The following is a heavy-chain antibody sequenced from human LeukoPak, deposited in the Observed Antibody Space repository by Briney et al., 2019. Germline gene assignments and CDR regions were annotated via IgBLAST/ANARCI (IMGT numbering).Heavy chain of an antibody. CDR1: GGSISSYY. V-gene: IGHV4-39*07. Sequence: PSETLSLTCTVSGGSISSYYWGWIRQPPGKGLEWIGSIYYSGSTPYNPSLKSRVTISVDTSKNQFSLKLTSVTAADTAVYYCARMTSSGWYREDYWGQGTLVTVSS. J-gene: IGHJ4*02. CDR2: IYYSGST. D-gene: IGHD6-19*01. CDR3: ARMTSSGWYREDY.